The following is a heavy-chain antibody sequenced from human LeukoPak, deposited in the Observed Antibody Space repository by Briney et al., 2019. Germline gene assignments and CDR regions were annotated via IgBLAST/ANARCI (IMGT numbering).Heavy chain of an antibody. D-gene: IGHD1-26*01. V-gene: IGHV3-64*01. J-gene: IGHJ4*02. Sequence: GGSLRLSCAASGFSLTDYAMQWVRQAPGKGLEYIATLSHHGDRTSYVNPVEGRFTVPRDNSKNIMYLQMGSLRVEDTAVYYCARDSIGSYDYWSQGTLVTVSS. CDR3: ARDSIGSYDY. CDR2: LSHHGDRT. CDR1: GFSLTDYA.